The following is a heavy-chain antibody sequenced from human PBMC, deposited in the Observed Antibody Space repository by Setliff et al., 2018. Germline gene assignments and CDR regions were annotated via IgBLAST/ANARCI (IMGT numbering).Heavy chain of an antibody. V-gene: IGHV3-11*04. CDR1: GFRFCDLY. Sequence: PGGSLRLSCAASGFRFCDLYMSWVRQVPGKGLEWLSKISGDGITIFYADSVRGRFTISRDNAKNSVFLQMNSLRADDTAVYYCARDGVYYAMDVWGQGTTVTVSS. CDR3: ARDGVYYAMDV. J-gene: IGHJ6*02. CDR2: ISGDGITI.